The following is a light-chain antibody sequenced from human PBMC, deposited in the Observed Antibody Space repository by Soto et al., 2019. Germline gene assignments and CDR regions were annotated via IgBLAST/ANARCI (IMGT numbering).Light chain of an antibody. J-gene: IGKJ1*01. Sequence: PAAQTESPRQSDTLSYKASQTINNNVAWYQLKDGQVPRLLIYGAYTRATDIQDRFSGSGSGTEFTLTISSLQSEDFAEYHCKQYNNWPQTFGQGTKVDIK. CDR2: GAY. V-gene: IGKV3-15*01. CDR3: KQYNNWPQT. CDR1: QTINNN.